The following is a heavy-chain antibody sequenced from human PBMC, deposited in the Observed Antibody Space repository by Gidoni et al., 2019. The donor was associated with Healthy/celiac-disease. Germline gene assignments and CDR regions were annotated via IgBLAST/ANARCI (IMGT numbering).Heavy chain of an antibody. J-gene: IGHJ4*02. Sequence: EVQLVESGGGLVQPGRSLRLSCAASGFTFDDYAMHWVRQAPGKGLGWVSGISWNSGSIGYADSVKGRFTISRDNAKNSLYLQMNSLRAEDTALYYCAKGSRVSSWYPVLDYWGQGTLVTVSS. CDR1: GFTFDDYA. CDR3: AKGSRVSSWYPVLDY. D-gene: IGHD6-13*01. V-gene: IGHV3-9*01. CDR2: ISWNSGSI.